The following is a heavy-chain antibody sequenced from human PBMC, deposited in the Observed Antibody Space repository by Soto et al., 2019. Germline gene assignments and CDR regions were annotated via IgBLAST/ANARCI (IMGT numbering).Heavy chain of an antibody. D-gene: IGHD6-13*01. CDR3: ARLIAAAGPYYFDY. J-gene: IGHJ4*02. V-gene: IGHV1-2*02. CDR2: INPNSGGT. CDR1: GYTFTGYY. Sequence: ASVKVSCKASGYTFTGYYMHWVRQAPGQGLEWMGWINPNSGGTNYAQKFQGRVTMTRDTSIGTAYMELSRLRSDDTAVYYCARLIAAAGPYYFDYWGQGTLVTVS.